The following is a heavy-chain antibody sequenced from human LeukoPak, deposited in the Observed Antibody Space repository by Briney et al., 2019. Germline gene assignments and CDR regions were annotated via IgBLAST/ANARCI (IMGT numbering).Heavy chain of an antibody. CDR2: INGADDWT. V-gene: IGHV3-23*01. Sequence: GASLRLSCVASRVSFSGYAMNWVRQAPGKGLEWVAHINGADDWTSYADSVRGRFTISRDNSNSTLYLQMNSLRVDDTAIYFCARKHLQIPKVFLDVWGQGTTVSVSS. D-gene: IGHD2-2*02. J-gene: IGHJ6*02. CDR1: RVSFSGYA. CDR3: ARKHLQIPKVFLDV.